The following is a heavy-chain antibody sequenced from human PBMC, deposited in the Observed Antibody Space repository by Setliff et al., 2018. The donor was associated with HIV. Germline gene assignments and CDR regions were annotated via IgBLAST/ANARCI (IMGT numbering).Heavy chain of an antibody. J-gene: IGHJ5*01. V-gene: IGHV5-10-1*01. Sequence: ESLKISCKGSGFSFTSYWISWVRQMPGKGLEWMGRIDPADSYTHYSPSFQGHITISIDKSISSASLHWGSLRTSDTAIYYCARHFGYNPGWFDSWGQGTLVTVSS. CDR3: ARHFGYNPGWFDS. CDR2: IDPADSYT. D-gene: IGHD3-10*01. CDR1: GFSFTSYW.